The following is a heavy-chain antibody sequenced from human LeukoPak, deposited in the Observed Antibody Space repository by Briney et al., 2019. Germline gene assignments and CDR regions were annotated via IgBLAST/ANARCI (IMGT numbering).Heavy chain of an antibody. CDR3: ARGQIDLLRNYFDS. D-gene: IGHD3-22*01. J-gene: IGHJ4*02. V-gene: IGHV3-66*01. CDR1: GGSISSSSYY. CDR2: IYAGGNS. Sequence: PSETLSLTCTVSGGSISSSSYYWGWIRQPPGKGLEWLSIIYAGGNSVSADSVKGRFIISRDNSRNTVHLQMNSLRDDDTAVYYCARGQIDLLRNYFDSWGPGTLVAVSS.